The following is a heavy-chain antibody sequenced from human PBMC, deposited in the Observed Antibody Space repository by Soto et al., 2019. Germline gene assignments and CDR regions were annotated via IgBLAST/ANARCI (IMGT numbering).Heavy chain of an antibody. D-gene: IGHD3-16*01. Sequence: EAQLAASGGGLVQPGGSLRLSCAASGFTVSNKYMSWVRQARGKGLEWVSVIYSGGSTFYADSVRGRFTISSDNSKITVNLQMNSLRAEDTAVYYCARDPWAADYCGQGSLVTVST. J-gene: IGHJ4*02. CDR1: GFTVSNKY. CDR2: IYSGGST. V-gene: IGHV3-66*01. CDR3: ARDPWAADY.